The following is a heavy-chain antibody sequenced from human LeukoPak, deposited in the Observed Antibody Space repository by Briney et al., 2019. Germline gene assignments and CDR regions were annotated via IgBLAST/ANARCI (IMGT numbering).Heavy chain of an antibody. CDR2: IVPILGIA. CDR1: GGTFSSYA. J-gene: IGHJ6*02. V-gene: IGHV1-69*04. CDR3: AREAPGGVYYYYYGMDV. Sequence: SVKVSCKASGGTFSSYAISWVRQAPGQGLEWMGRIVPILGIANYAQKFQGRVTITADKSTSTAYMELSSLRSEDTAVYYCAREAPGGVYYYYYGMDVWGQGTTVTVSS. D-gene: IGHD3-16*01.